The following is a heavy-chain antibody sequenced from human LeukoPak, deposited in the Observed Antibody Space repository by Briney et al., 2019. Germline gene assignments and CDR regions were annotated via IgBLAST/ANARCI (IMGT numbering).Heavy chain of an antibody. V-gene: IGHV3-7*01. CDR2: INPDGRDT. CDR3: TSWGDTTAEYFQR. D-gene: IGHD2-21*02. Sequence: GGSLRLSCVVSGFTFNRCWMNWVRQAPGKGLEWVAHINPDGRDTYYVDSVKGRFTISRDNAQNSMYLQMNSLRVEDTAIYYCTSWGDTTAEYFQRWGQGTLVTVSS. J-gene: IGHJ1*01. CDR1: GFTFNRCW.